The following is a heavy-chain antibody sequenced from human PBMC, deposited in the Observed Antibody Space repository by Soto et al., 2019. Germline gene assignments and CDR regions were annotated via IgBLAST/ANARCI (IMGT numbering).Heavy chain of an antibody. J-gene: IGHJ4*02. CDR3: AKAKSLRSVRGSSFDS. CDR1: EFMFSSYA. CDR2: ISPSGDDT. V-gene: IGHV3-23*05. D-gene: IGHD6-19*01. Sequence: EVQLLESGGGLVQPGGSLRLSCDASEFMFSSYAMSWVRQAPGKGLEWVSTISPSGDDTYYADSVRGRFTISRDNSKNTVSLQMNSLPTEDTARYYCAKAKSLRSVRGSSFDSWGQGALVTVSS.